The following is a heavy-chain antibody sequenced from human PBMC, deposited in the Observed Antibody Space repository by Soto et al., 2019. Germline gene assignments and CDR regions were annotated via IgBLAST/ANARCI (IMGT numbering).Heavy chain of an antibody. CDR3: ALDPPHWEYCGGDCYSDY. V-gene: IGHV1-18*01. CDR1: GYTFTSYG. D-gene: IGHD2-21*02. Sequence: GASVKVSSKDSGYTFTSYGISWVRQAPGQGLEWMGWISAYNGNTNYAQKLQGRVTMTTDTSTSTAYMELRSLRSDDTAVYYCALDPPHWEYCGGDCYSDYWGQGTLVTISA. CDR2: ISAYNGNT. J-gene: IGHJ4*02.